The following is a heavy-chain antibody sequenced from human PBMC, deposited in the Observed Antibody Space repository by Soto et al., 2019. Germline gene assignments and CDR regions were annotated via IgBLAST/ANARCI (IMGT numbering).Heavy chain of an antibody. CDR1: GYTFTSYY. V-gene: IGHV1-46*03. CDR2: INPSGGST. Sequence: ASVKVSCKASGYTFTSYYMHWVRQAPGQGLEWMGIINPSGGSTSYAQKFQGRVTMTRDTSTSTVYMELSSLRSEDTAVYYCARVTPYYDILTGYMFDPWGQGTLVTVSS. CDR3: ARVTPYYDILTGYMFDP. J-gene: IGHJ5*02. D-gene: IGHD3-9*01.